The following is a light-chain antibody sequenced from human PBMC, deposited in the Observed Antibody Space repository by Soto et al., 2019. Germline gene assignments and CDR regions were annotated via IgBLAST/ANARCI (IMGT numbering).Light chain of an antibody. J-gene: IGKJ5*01. CDR2: VAS. CDR3: QQLNSYPIT. CDR1: QGISCH. V-gene: IGKV1-9*01. Sequence: DIQLTQSPSFLSASVGDRVTITCRASQGISCHLAWYQQQPGKAPKLLIYVASTLQSGVPSRFSGSGSGTKIYLTISCLQPEDFASYYLQQLNSYPITFVQGTRLEIK.